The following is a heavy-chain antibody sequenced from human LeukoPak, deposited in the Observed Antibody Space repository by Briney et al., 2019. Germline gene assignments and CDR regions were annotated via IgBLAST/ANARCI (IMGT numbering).Heavy chain of an antibody. CDR3: AGRGLHGDYHYYYGMDV. D-gene: IGHD4-17*01. J-gene: IGHJ6*04. Sequence: PSETLSLTCTVSGDSVSSGSYYWSWIRQPPGKGLEWIGYIYYSGSTNYNPSLKSRVTISVDTSKNQFSLKLSSVTAADTAVYYCAGRGLHGDYHYYYGMDVWGKGTTVTVSS. CDR2: IYYSGST. CDR1: GDSVSSGSYY. V-gene: IGHV4-61*01.